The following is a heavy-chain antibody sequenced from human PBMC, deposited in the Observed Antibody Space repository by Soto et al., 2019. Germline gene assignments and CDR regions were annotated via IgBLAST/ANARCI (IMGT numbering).Heavy chain of an antibody. D-gene: IGHD3-3*01. Sequence: GGSLRLSCAASGFTFTSCAMSWIRQASGKGLEWVSSISGSGSGGSTYYADSVKGRFTISRDNFKDTLFLQMNSLRAEDTAVYYCAKAPPTYDFPYYFDSWGQGTLVTVSS. V-gene: IGHV3-23*01. J-gene: IGHJ4*02. CDR1: GFTFTSCA. CDR2: ISGSGSGGST. CDR3: AKAPPTYDFPYYFDS.